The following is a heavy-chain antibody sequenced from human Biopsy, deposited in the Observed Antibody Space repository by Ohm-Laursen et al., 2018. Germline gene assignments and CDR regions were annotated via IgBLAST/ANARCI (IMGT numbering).Heavy chain of an antibody. J-gene: IGHJ4*02. CDR2: INQAGTT. D-gene: IGHD2-15*01. CDR1: GKTFSDYQ. CDR3: GNEVHGRDY. Sequence: SETLSLTCAVFGKTFSDYQWSWIRQPPGKGLEWIGQINQAGTTNYNPSLKSRVSISVDASKYEFSLRLTSVTAADTAVYLCGNEVHGRDYWGLGAQVTVS. V-gene: IGHV4-34*08.